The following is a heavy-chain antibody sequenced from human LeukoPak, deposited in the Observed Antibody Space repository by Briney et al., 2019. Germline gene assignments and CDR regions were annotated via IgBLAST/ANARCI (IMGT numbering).Heavy chain of an antibody. CDR2: VYYTGST. J-gene: IGHJ4*02. D-gene: IGHD3-22*01. Sequence: SETLSLTCSVSGGSISRSSYYWGWIRQPPGKGLEWIGSVYYTGSTYYNPSLKSRVTISVDTSKNQFSLKLSSVTATDTAVYYCVDHYDSRGYVWVWGQGTLVTVSS. CDR1: GGSISRSSYY. V-gene: IGHV4-39*01. CDR3: VDHYDSRGYVWV.